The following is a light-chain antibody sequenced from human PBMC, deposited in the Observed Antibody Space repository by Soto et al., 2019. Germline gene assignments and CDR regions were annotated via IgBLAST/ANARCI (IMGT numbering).Light chain of an antibody. CDR1: SSDVGGYNY. Sequence: LTQPASVSGSPGQAITISCTGTSSDVGGYNYVSWYQHHPGKAPKLMIYDVSNRPSGVSNRFSGSKSGNTASLIISGLQAEDEADYYYSAYTSSSTLSTYDFGTGTKV. J-gene: IGLJ1*01. V-gene: IGLV2-14*03. CDR3: SAYTSSSTLSTYD. CDR2: DVS.